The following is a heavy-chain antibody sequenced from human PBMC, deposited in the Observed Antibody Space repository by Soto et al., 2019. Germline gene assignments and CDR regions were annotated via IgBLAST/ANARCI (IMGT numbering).Heavy chain of an antibody. Sequence: ASETLSLTCTVSGGSISSGGYYWSWIRQHPGKGLEWIGYIYYSGSTYYNPSLKSRVTISVDTSKNQFSLKLSSATATDTAVYYCARRPSSGYAYYFDYWGQGILVTAPQ. J-gene: IGHJ4*02. CDR3: ARRPSSGYAYYFDY. V-gene: IGHV4-31*03. CDR2: IYYSGST. D-gene: IGHD3-22*01. CDR1: GGSISSGGYY.